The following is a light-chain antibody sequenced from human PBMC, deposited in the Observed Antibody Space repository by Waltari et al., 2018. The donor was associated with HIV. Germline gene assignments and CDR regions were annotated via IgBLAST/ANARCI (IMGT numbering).Light chain of an antibody. CDR3: GTWDSSLSTVV. Sequence: QSVLTQPPSVSAAPGQRFTISCSGISSNIVSTYVSWYQQLPGTAPKLLIFDNNKRPSGIPDRFSGSKSGTSATLGISGLQTGDEADYYCGTWDSSLSTVVFGGGTKLTVL. CDR1: SSNIVSTY. J-gene: IGLJ2*01. V-gene: IGLV1-51*01. CDR2: DNN.